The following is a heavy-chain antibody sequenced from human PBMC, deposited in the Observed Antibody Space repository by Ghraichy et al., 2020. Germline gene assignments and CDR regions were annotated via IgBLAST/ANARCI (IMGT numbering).Heavy chain of an antibody. D-gene: IGHD1-14*01. Sequence: SETLSLTCAVYGGSFSGYYWSWIRQPPGKGLEWIGEINHSGSTNYNPSLKSRVTISVDTSKNQFSLKLSSVTAADTAVYYCARGGFFRSDGRNDAFDIWGQGTMVTVSS. V-gene: IGHV4-34*01. J-gene: IGHJ3*02. CDR2: INHSGST. CDR1: GGSFSGYY. CDR3: ARGGFFRSDGRNDAFDI.